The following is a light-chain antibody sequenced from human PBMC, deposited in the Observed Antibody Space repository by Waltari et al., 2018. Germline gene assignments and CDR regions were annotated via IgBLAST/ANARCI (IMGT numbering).Light chain of an antibody. CDR2: GAS. J-gene: IGKJ2*01. CDR1: QSVGGN. CDR3: QQYNDWPLYT. Sequence: IVMTQSPATLSVSPGERATLSCRASQSVGGNLAWYQQKPGQAPRLLIYGASTWVTGLPARFSGSGSGTEFTLTISSVQSEDFAVYYCQQYNDWPLYTFGQGTKLENK. V-gene: IGKV3-15*01.